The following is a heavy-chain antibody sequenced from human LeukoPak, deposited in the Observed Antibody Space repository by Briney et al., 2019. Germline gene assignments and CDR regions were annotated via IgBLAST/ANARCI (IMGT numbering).Heavy chain of an antibody. CDR1: GFTFSSYE. D-gene: IGHD1-26*01. CDR2: ISSSGSTI. J-gene: IGHJ4*02. Sequence: PGGSLRLSCAASGFTFSSYEMNWVRQAPGKGLEWVSYISSSGSTIYYADSVRGRFTISRDNAKNSLYLQMNSLRVEDTAAHYCARDGVGADGIDYWGQGTLVTVSS. V-gene: IGHV3-48*03. CDR3: ARDGVGADGIDY.